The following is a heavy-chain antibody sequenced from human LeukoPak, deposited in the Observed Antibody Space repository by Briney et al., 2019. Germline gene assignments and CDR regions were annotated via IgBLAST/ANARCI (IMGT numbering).Heavy chain of an antibody. CDR2: IYYSGST. J-gene: IGHJ5*02. Sequence: SETLSLTCTVSGGSISSGGYYWSWIRQHPGRGLEGIGYIYYSGSTYYNPSLKGRVTISVDTSKNQFSLKLSSVTAADTAVYYCARGLYYYDSSGYWNWFDLWGQGTLVTVSS. CDR1: GGSISSGGYY. V-gene: IGHV4-31*03. CDR3: ARGLYYYDSSGYWNWFDL. D-gene: IGHD3-22*01.